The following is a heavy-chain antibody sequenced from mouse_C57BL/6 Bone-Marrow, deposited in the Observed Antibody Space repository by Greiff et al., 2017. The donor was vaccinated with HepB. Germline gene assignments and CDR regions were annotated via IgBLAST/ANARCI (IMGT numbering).Heavy chain of an antibody. D-gene: IGHD2-4*01. CDR3: AREGLRRGD. CDR2: ISYDGSN. V-gene: IGHV3-6*01. Sequence: EVKLMESGPGLVKPSQSLSLTCSVTGYSITSGYYWNWIRQFPGNKLEWMGYISYDGSNNYNPSLKNRISITRDTSKNQFFLKLNSVTTEDTATYYCAREGLRRGDWGQGTLVTVSA. CDR1: GYSITSGYY. J-gene: IGHJ3*01.